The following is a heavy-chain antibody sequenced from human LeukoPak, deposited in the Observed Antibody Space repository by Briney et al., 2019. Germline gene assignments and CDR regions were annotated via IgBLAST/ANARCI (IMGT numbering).Heavy chain of an antibody. CDR3: ARPLIYGANDYYFDY. D-gene: IGHD4-17*01. V-gene: IGHV5-51*01. CDR1: GYSFTSYW. CDR2: IYPGDSDT. J-gene: IGHJ4*02. Sequence: GESLKISCKGSGYSFTSYWIGWVRQMPGKGLEWMGIIYPGDSDTRYSPSFQGQVTISADKSISTAYLQWSSLKASDTAMYYCARPLIYGANDYYFDYWGQGTLVTVSS.